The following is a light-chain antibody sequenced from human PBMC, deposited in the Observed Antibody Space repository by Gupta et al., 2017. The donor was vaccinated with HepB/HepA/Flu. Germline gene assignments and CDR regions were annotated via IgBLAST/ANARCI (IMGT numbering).Light chain of an antibody. CDR1: QSISVY. J-gene: IGKJ1*01. V-gene: IGKV1-39*01. Sequence: DVQMTQSPPSLSASVGDRVTITCRASQSISVYVNWYQQKPGKAPKLLIYGASSLQSGVPSRFSGSGYGTDFTLTISSLQPEDFVTYYCQQRDSTPRTFGQGTKVEV. CDR2: GAS. CDR3: QQRDSTPRT.